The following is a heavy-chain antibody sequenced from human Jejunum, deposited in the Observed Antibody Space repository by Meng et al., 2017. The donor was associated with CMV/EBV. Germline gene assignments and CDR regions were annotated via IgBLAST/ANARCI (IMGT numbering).Heavy chain of an antibody. D-gene: IGHD1-7*01. CDR2: VQYDRFSK. CDR3: ARDFRYKWSYWLDP. CDR1: GSTFSDQG. J-gene: IGHJ5*02. V-gene: IGHV3-30*02. Sequence: GSTFSDQGMHWVRQAPGKGLEWVAFVQYDRFSKYYADAVKGRFTISRDHSNNTLYLQMDSLRPEDTAIYYCARDFRYKWSYWLDPWGQGTLVTVSS.